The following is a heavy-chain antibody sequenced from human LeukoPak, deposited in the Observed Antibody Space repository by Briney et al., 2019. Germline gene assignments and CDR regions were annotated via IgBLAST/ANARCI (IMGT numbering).Heavy chain of an antibody. CDR1: GDTFSAYY. J-gene: IGHJ3*02. CDR3: ARGQQWLPTGAFDI. CDR2: INPNSGGT. V-gene: IGHV1-2*02. D-gene: IGHD6-19*01. Sequence: ASVKVSCKASGDTFSAYYMHWVRQAPGQGPEWMGWINPNSGGTNYAQKFQGRVTMTRDTSISTAYMELSRLRSDDTAVYYCARGQQWLPTGAFDIWGQGTMVTVSS.